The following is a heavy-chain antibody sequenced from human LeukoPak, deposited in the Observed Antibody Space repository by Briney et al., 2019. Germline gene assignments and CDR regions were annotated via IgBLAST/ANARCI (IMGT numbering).Heavy chain of an antibody. CDR2: ISNKANRSTN. D-gene: IGHD1-26*01. V-gene: IGHV3-72*01. J-gene: IGHJ4*02. Sequence: PGGSLRLSCVASGFIFSDYYMDWVRQVPGKGLEWVGRISNKANRSTNNSAASMQGSFTISTDDSKNSVYLQTNSLKTEATAVYYCATNTGSFSFDFWGQGALVTVSS. CDR1: GFIFSDYY. CDR3: ATNTGSFSFDF.